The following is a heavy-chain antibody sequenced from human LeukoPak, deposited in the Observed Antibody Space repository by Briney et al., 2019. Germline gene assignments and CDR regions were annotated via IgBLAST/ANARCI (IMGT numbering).Heavy chain of an antibody. CDR2: IKSKSDYGTT. D-gene: IGHD2-21*02. J-gene: IGHJ6*02. Sequence: GGSLRLSCAASGFTFSNAWMTWVRQAPGKGLEWVGRIKSKSDYGTTDYAAPVKGRFTISRDDSKNTLYLQMNSLKTEDTAMYYCARVTAYHDYGMDVWGQGTTVTVSS. CDR1: GFTFSNAW. V-gene: IGHV3-15*01. CDR3: ARVTAYHDYGMDV.